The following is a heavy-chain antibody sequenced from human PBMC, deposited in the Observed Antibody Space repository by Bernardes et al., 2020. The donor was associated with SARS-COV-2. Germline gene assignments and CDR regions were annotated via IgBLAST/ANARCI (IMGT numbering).Heavy chain of an antibody. Sequence: SETLSLTCTVSGGSISVYYWSWIRQPPGKGLEWIGYIHHTGTTSYNPSLESRVAISVDTSKNQLYLRLNSVTAADTAVYYCAREWSSFDHWGQGTLVTVSS. CDR1: GGSISVYY. D-gene: IGHD1-26*01. J-gene: IGHJ4*02. CDR2: IHHTGTT. CDR3: AREWSSFDH. V-gene: IGHV4-59*01.